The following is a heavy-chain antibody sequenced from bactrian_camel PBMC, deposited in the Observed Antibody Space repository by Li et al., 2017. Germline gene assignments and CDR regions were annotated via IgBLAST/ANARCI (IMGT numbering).Heavy chain of an antibody. CDR3: AAHRRPCWQRQPPEYAL. CDR1: GFTGSNNC. D-gene: IGHD1*01. V-gene: IGHV3S53*01. J-gene: IGHJ4*01. Sequence: HVQLVESGGGSVQAGGSLRLSCTASGFTGSNNCMGWFRRFSGEEREGVARISTSGATEYADSVKGRFTISRDDTNSMMYLQMNDLKPEDAAMYYCAAHRRPCWQRQPPEYALRGQGTQVTVS. CDR2: ISTSGAT.